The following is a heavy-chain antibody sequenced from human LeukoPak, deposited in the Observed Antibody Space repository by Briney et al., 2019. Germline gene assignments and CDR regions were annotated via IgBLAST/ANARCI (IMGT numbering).Heavy chain of an antibody. D-gene: IGHD2-21*02. Sequence: ASVKVSCKASGYTFTSYYMHWVRQATGQGLEWMGIINPSGGRTSYAQKFQGRVTMTRDTSTCTVYMELSSLRSEDTAVYYCARDDFYQVHSYDIWGQGTMVTVSS. CDR2: INPSGGRT. V-gene: IGHV1-46*03. CDR3: ARDDFYQVHSYDI. J-gene: IGHJ3*02. CDR1: GYTFTSYY.